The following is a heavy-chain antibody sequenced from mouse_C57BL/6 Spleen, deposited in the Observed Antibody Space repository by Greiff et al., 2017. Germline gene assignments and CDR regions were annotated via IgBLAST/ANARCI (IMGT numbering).Heavy chain of an antibody. J-gene: IGHJ3*01. CDR1: GYTFTSYW. CDR2: IDPSDSYT. D-gene: IGHD2-4*01. CDR3: ARKYYDDDWFAY. V-gene: IGHV1-69*01. Sequence: QVQLQQSGAELVMPGASVKLSCKASGYTFTSYWMHWVKQRPGQGLEWIGEIDPSDSYTTYNQKFKGKSTLTVDTSSSTAYMQLSSLTSEDSAVYYCARKYYDDDWFAYWGQGTLVTVSA.